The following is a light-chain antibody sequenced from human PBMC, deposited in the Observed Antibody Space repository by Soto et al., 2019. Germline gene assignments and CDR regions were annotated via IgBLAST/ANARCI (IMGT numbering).Light chain of an antibody. Sequence: QSALTQPASVSGSPGQSITISCTGTSSDVGGYNYVSWYQQYPGKAPKLMIYEVDKRPSGVPDRFSGSKSGNTAYLAVSGLQAEDEADYYCTSYAGSNNLLFGGGTKVTVL. CDR2: EVD. CDR3: TSYAGSNNLL. V-gene: IGLV2-8*01. CDR1: SSDVGGYNY. J-gene: IGLJ2*01.